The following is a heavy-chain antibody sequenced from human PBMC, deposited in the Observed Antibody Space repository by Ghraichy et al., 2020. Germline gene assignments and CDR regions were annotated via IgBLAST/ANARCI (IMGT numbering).Heavy chain of an antibody. V-gene: IGHV1-2*06. J-gene: IGHJ6*02. Sequence: ASVKVSCKASGYTFTGYYMHWVRQAPGQGLEWMGRINPNSGGTNYAQKFQGRVTMTRDTSISTAYMELSRLRSDDTAVYYCAMRMGGYYYYYYGMDVWGQGTTVTVSS. CDR1: GYTFTGYY. CDR2: INPNSGGT. CDR3: AMRMGGYYYYYYGMDV. D-gene: IGHD2-15*01.